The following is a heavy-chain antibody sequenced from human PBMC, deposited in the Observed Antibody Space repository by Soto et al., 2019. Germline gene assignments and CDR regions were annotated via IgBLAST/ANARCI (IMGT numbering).Heavy chain of an antibody. J-gene: IGHJ4*02. Sequence: QAQLVESGGAVVQPGRSLKLSCAASGFSFSASIMHWVRQAPGKGLEWVAVISDDGNNDNYADSVKGRFTVSRDNSKNTLFLQMDSLRDEDTALYYCAKGRYDFWSPYYFDSWGQGTLVTVSS. D-gene: IGHD3-3*01. CDR2: ISDDGNND. CDR3: AKGRYDFWSPYYFDS. V-gene: IGHV3-30*18. CDR1: GFSFSASI.